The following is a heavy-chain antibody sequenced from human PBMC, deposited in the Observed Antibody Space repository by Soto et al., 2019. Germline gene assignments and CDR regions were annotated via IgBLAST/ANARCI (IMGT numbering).Heavy chain of an antibody. CDR1: GFSFSNSA. CDR2: ISGSGDIT. J-gene: IGHJ4*02. D-gene: IGHD3-9*01. CDR3: XXXXXXXXRYHDWFFDY. Sequence: EVQLLESGGGLVQPGGSLRLSCAVSGFSFSNSAMTWVRQAPGKGLEWVSGISGSGDITYNTDSVKGRFAISRDTSKNVVYXXXXXXXXXXXXXXXXXXXXXXXXRYHDWFFDYWGQGTLVTVSS. V-gene: IGHV3-23*01.